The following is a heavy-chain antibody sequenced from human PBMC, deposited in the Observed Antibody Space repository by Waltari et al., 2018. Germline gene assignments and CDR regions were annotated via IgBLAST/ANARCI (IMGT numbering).Heavy chain of an antibody. CDR2: IKDDGSEK. Sequence: EVHLVESGGGLVQPGGSLRLSCAASGFTFSTYWMTWVRQAPGKGVEWLANIKDDGSEKNYVDSVKGRFTISRDKAKNSLYLQMNSLRAEDTAVYYCARDPHYSNFDYWGQGTLVTVSS. CDR1: GFTFSTYW. J-gene: IGHJ4*02. V-gene: IGHV3-7*01. D-gene: IGHD4-4*01. CDR3: ARDPHYSNFDY.